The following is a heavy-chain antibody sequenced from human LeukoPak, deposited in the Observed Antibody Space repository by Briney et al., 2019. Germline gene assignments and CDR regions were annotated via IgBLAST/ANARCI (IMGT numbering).Heavy chain of an antibody. D-gene: IGHD1-26*01. CDR1: GGSFSGYY. V-gene: IGHV4-34*01. J-gene: IGHJ4*02. CDR2: INHSGST. CDR3: ARILGSGSYYIDY. Sequence: PSETLSLTCAVYGGSFSGYYWSWIRQPPGKGLEWIGEINHSGSTNYNPSLKSRVTISVDTSKNQFSLKLSSVTAADTAVYYCARILGSGSYYIDYWGQGTLVTVSS.